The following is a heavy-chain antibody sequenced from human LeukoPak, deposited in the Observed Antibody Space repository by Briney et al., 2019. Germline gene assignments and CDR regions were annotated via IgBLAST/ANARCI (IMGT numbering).Heavy chain of an antibody. D-gene: IGHD3-10*01. CDR1: GFTFSSYE. J-gene: IGHJ4*02. V-gene: IGHV3-48*03. CDR2: ISSSGSTI. Sequence: GGSLRLSCAASGFTFSSYEMNWVRQAPGKGLEWVSYISSSGSTIYYADSVKGRFTISRDNAKNSLYLQMNSLRAEDTAVYYCHYYGSGSYSSHPFDYWGQGTLVTVSS. CDR3: HYYGSGSYSSHPFDY.